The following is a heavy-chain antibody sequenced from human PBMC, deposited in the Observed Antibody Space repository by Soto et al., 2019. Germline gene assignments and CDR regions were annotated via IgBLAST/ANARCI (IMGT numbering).Heavy chain of an antibody. D-gene: IGHD3-22*01. Sequence: HPGGSLRLSCAASGFTFSNYVMSWVRQAPGKGLEWVSVIYSGGSTYYADSVKGRFTISRDNSKNTLYLQMNSLRAEDTAVYYCARAYGGYYDSSGYYSHYYYGMDVWGQGTTVTVSS. CDR1: GFTFSNYV. CDR3: ARAYGGYYDSSGYYSHYYYGMDV. CDR2: IYSGGST. V-gene: IGHV3-53*01. J-gene: IGHJ6*02.